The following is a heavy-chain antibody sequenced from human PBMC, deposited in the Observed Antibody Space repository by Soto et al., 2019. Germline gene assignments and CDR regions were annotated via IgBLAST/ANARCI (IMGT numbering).Heavy chain of an antibody. D-gene: IGHD3-3*01. CDR1: GFIFSKYA. V-gene: IGHV3-30*18. J-gene: IGHJ4*02. CDR2: LSHDGNNE. Sequence: QVQLVESGGGVVQPGRSLRLSCAASGFIFSKYAMHWVRQAPGKGLERVAVLSHDGNNEYYAGSVSGRFTVSRDNSKNTVYLHMKTLETADTGVYYCAKYDVELETGGYFDFWGQGTLVTVSS. CDR3: AKYDVELETGGYFDF.